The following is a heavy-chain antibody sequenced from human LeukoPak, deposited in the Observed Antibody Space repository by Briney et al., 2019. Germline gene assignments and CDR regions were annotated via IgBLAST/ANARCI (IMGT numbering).Heavy chain of an antibody. D-gene: IGHD6-25*01. CDR1: GYTFTSSH. V-gene: IGHV1-8*03. J-gene: IGHJ4*02. CDR3: ARTTSFTASGYDY. Sequence: ASVKVSCKTSGYTFTSSHINWVRQATGQGLEWMGWMNPYSGDRGYAQKFQGRVSITSDTSISTAYMELSSLRSDDTAVYFCARTTSFTASGYDYWGQGTLVTVSS. CDR2: MNPYSGDR.